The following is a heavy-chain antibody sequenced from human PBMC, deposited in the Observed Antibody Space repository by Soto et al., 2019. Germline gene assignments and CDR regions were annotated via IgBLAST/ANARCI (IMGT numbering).Heavy chain of an antibody. V-gene: IGHV1-3*01. D-gene: IGHD3-22*01. J-gene: IGHJ4*02. Sequence: GASVKVSCKASGYTFTSYAMHCVRQAPGQRLEWMGWINAGNGNTKYSQKFQGRVTITRDTSASTAYMELSSLRSEDTAVYYCAREYYDSSGYYYSLAFDYWGQGTLVTVSS. CDR1: GYTFTSYA. CDR3: AREYYDSSGYYYSLAFDY. CDR2: INAGNGNT.